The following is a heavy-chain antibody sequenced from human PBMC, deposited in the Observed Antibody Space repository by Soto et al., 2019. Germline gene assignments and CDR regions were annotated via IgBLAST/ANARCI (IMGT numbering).Heavy chain of an antibody. J-gene: IGHJ5*02. CDR1: GVTFSSYA. CDR3: ATDSGSSLLDH. D-gene: IGHD2-15*01. Sequence: SVKVSCKASGVTFSSYAISWVRQAPGQGLEWMGGIIPIFGTANYAQKFQGRVTITADKATSTGYMGLSSLRSEYTAVYYCATDSGSSLLDHWGKGTLVTVSS. CDR2: IIPIFGTA. V-gene: IGHV1-69*06.